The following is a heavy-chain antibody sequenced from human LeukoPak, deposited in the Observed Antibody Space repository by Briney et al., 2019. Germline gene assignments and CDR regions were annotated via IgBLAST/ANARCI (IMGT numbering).Heavy chain of an antibody. D-gene: IGHD2/OR15-2a*01. V-gene: IGHV3-30*04. CDR3: ARDAEESGTLDY. Sequence: GGSLRLSCAASGFTFSSYAMHWVRQAPGKGLEWVAVISYDGSNKYYADSVKGRFTISRDNSKNTLYLQMNSLRAEDTAVYYCARDAEESGTLDYWGQGTLVTVSS. CDR2: ISYDGSNK. CDR1: GFTFSSYA. J-gene: IGHJ4*02.